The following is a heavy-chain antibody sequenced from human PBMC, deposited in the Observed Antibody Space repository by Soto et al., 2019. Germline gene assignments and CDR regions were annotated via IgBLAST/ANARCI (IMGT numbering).Heavy chain of an antibody. CDR2: IYHSGST. Sequence: SATLSLTCTASGVSISRYFWSWIRQPPGKGLEWIGYIYHSGSTNYNPSLKSRVTISVDTSKNQFSLKLSSVTAADTAVYYCARRYGWAFDIWGQGTMVT. D-gene: IGHD3-16*01. CDR1: GVSISRYF. V-gene: IGHV4-59*08. CDR3: ARRYGWAFDI. J-gene: IGHJ3*02.